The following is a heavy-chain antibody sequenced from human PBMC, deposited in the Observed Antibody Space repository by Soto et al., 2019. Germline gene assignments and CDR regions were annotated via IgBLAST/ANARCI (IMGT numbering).Heavy chain of an antibody. V-gene: IGHV4-30-4*01. D-gene: IGHD2-2*01. CDR3: ASPIVLVPAAMVNYYYGMDV. J-gene: IGHJ6*02. Sequence: SETLSLTCTVSGGSISSGDYYWSWIRQPPGKGLEWIGYIYYSGSTYYNPSLKSRVTISVDTSKNQFSLKLSSVTAADTAVYYCASPIVLVPAAMVNYYYGMDVWGQGTTVT. CDR1: GGSISSGDYY. CDR2: IYYSGST.